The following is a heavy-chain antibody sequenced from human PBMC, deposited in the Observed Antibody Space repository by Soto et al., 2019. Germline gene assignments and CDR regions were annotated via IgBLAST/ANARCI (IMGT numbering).Heavy chain of an antibody. Sequence: EASVKVSCKASGGTFSSYAISWVRQAPGQGLEWMGGIIPIFGTANYAQKFQGRVTITADESTSTAYMELSSLRSEDTAVYYCAREGRCSSTSCYNYYYYGMDVWGQGITGTGS. D-gene: IGHD2-2*02. CDR3: AREGRCSSTSCYNYYYYGMDV. CDR1: GGTFSSYA. CDR2: IIPIFGTA. V-gene: IGHV1-69*13. J-gene: IGHJ6*02.